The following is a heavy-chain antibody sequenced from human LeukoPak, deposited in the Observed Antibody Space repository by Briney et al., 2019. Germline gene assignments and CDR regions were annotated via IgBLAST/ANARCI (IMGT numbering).Heavy chain of an antibody. V-gene: IGHV3-30*02. Sequence: GGSLRLSCAASGFTFSSYGMHWVRQAPGKGLEAVAFIRYDGSNKYYADSVKGRFTISRDNSKNTLYLQMNSLRAEDTAVYYCAKDSCSSTSCYFDYWGQGTLVTVSS. CDR2: IRYDGSNK. J-gene: IGHJ4*02. CDR1: GFTFSSYG. CDR3: AKDSCSSTSCYFDY. D-gene: IGHD2-2*01.